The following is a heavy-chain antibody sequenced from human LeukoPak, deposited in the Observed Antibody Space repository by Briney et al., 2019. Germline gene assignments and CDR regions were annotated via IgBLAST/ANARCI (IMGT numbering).Heavy chain of an antibody. CDR1: GYTFTSYG. Sequence: ASVKVSCKASGYTFTSYGISWVRQAPGQGLEWMGWISAYNGNTNYAQKLQGRVTMTTDTSTSTAYMELRSLRSDDTAVYYCARDRGQYSSSQFDYWGQGTLVTVSS. D-gene: IGHD6-13*01. J-gene: IGHJ4*02. CDR2: ISAYNGNT. CDR3: ARDRGQYSSSQFDY. V-gene: IGHV1-18*01.